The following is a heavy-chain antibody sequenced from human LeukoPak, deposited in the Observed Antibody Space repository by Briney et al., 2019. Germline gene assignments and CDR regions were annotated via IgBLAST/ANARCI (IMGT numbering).Heavy chain of an antibody. CDR1: GFTFSSYA. CDR3: AKWAPGYDSSGYPNYFDY. V-gene: IGHV3-23*01. D-gene: IGHD3-22*01. Sequence: GGSLRLSCAASGFTFSSYAMSWVRQAPGQGLEWVSAISGSGGSTYYADSVKGRFTISRDNSKNTLYLQMNSLRAEDTAVYYCAKWAPGYDSSGYPNYFDYWGQGTLVTVSS. J-gene: IGHJ4*02. CDR2: ISGSGGST.